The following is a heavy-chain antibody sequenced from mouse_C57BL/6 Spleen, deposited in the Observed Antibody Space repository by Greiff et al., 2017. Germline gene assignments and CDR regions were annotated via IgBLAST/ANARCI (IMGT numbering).Heavy chain of an antibody. CDR1: GFTFTDYY. J-gene: IGHJ1*03. CDR2: IRNKANGYTT. V-gene: IGHV7-3*01. D-gene: IGHD2-3*01. CDR3: ARYECYYSGYFDV. Sequence: EVQRVESGGGLVQPGGSLSLSCAASGFTFTDYYMSWVRQPPGKALEWLGFIRNKANGYTTEYSASVKGRVTISRDNSQSILYHQMNALRAEDSATYYCARYECYYSGYFDVWGTGTTVTVSS.